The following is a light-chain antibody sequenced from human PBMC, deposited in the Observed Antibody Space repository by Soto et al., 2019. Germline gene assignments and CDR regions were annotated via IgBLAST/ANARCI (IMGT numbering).Light chain of an antibody. CDR3: QQYNNWPPLT. J-gene: IGKJ4*01. CDR2: DAS. Sequence: EIVMTQSPATLSVSPGDRATLSCRASQSVSSSLAWYQQIPGQAPRLLIYDASTRATGIPARFGGSGSGTEFTLTISGLQSEDFAVYYCQQYNNWPPLTFGGGTKVDIK. CDR1: QSVSSS. V-gene: IGKV3-15*01.